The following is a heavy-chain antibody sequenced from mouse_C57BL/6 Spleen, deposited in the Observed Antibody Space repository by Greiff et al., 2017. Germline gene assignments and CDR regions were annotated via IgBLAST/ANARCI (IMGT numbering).Heavy chain of an antibody. CDR1: GFNIKNTY. J-gene: IGHJ2*01. V-gene: IGHV14-3*01. D-gene: IGHD1-1*01. CDR2: IDPANGNT. Sequence: VQLQQSVAELVRPGASVKLSCTASGFNIKNTYMHWVKQRPEQGLEWIGRIDPANGNTKYAPKFQGKATITADTSSNTAYLQLSSRTSEDTAIYYCARGGYYYGSTFYYFDYWGQGTTLTVSS. CDR3: ARGGYYYGSTFYYFDY.